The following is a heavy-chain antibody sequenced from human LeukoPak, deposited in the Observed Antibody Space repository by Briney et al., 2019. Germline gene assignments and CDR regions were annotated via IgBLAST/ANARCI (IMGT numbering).Heavy chain of an antibody. CDR2: INHSGST. Sequence: KPSETLSLGCAVYGGSFSGYYWSWIRQPPGKGLEWIGEINHSGSTNYNPSLKSRVTISVDTSKNQFSLKLSSVTAADTAVYYCARGDMILDYWGQGTLVTVSS. J-gene: IGHJ4*02. CDR1: GGSFSGYY. D-gene: IGHD3-16*01. V-gene: IGHV4-34*01. CDR3: ARGDMILDY.